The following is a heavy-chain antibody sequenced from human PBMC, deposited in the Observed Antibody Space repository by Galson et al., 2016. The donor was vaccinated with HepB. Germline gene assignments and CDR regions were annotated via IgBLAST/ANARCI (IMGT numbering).Heavy chain of an antibody. CDR1: GFSFTNYS. V-gene: IGHV3-21*01. CDR3: ARENVITKLGGFTVAYGMAV. D-gene: IGHD3-16*02. J-gene: IGHJ6*02. Sequence: SLRLSCAASGFSFTNYSMNWVRQAPGKGLEWVSFISSSRNHKYYSESMKGRLTISRDNAKNTLYLQMKSLRAEDTAVYYCARENVITKLGGFTVAYGMAVWGQGTTVTVSS. CDR2: ISSSRNHK.